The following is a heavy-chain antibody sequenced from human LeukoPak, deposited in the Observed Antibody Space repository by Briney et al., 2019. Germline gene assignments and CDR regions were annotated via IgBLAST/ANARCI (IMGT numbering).Heavy chain of an antibody. CDR2: ISYDGSNK. CDR1: GFTFSSYA. D-gene: IGHD2-2*01. Sequence: GGSLRLSCAASGFTFSSYAMHWVRQAPGKGLEWVAVISYDGSNKYYADSVKGRFTISRDNSKSTLYLQMNSLRAEDTAVYYCARASRMRQLDDYWGQGTLVTVSS. V-gene: IGHV3-30-3*01. J-gene: IGHJ4*02. CDR3: ARASRMRQLDDY.